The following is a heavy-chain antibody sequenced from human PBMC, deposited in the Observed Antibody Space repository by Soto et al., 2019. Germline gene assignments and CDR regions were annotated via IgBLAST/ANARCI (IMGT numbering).Heavy chain of an antibody. Sequence: GASVKVSCKASGYTFTSYAMHWVRQAPGQGLEWMGWINPSDGGRNFAQKFEDRVTMTTATSTNTVFLELRSLKSDDTAIYYCARDRLRGYDSSGFYSWGQGTMVTVSS. CDR2: INPSDGGR. J-gene: IGHJ4*02. V-gene: IGHV1-18*01. CDR1: GYTFTSYA. CDR3: ARDRLRGYDSSGFYS. D-gene: IGHD3-22*01.